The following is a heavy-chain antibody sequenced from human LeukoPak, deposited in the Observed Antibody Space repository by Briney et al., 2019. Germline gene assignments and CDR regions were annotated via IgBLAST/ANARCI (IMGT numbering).Heavy chain of an antibody. Sequence: SVKVSCKASGGTFSSYTISWVRQAPGQGLEWMGRIIPILGIANYVQKFQGRVTITADKSTSTAYMELSSLRSEDTAVYYCARVVPAAIGWFDPWGQGTLVTVSS. CDR2: IIPILGIA. CDR3: ARVVPAAIGWFDP. D-gene: IGHD2-2*01. V-gene: IGHV1-69*02. J-gene: IGHJ5*02. CDR1: GGTFSSYT.